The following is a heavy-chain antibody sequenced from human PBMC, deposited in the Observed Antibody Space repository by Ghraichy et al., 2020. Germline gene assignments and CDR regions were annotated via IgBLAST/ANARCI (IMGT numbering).Heavy chain of an antibody. CDR3: ARVRGCSSTSCYPYFDY. J-gene: IGHJ4*02. CDR1: GGSISSSSYY. CDR2: IYYSGST. V-gene: IGHV4-39*01. Sequence: SETLSLTCTVSGGSISSSSYYWGWIRQPPGKGLEWIGSIYYSGSTYYNPSLKSRVTISVDTSKNQFSLKLSSVTAADTAVYYCARVRGCSSTSCYPYFDYWGQGTLVTVSS. D-gene: IGHD2-2*01.